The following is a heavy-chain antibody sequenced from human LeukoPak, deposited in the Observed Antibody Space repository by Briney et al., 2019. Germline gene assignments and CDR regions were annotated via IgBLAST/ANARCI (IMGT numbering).Heavy chain of an antibody. CDR1: GFTFSSYA. J-gene: IGHJ5*02. CDR2: ISGSGGST. D-gene: IGHD2-2*01. Sequence: GGSLRLSCAASGFTFSSYAMSWVRQAPGKGLEWVSAISGSGGSTYYAGSVKGRFTISRDNSKNTLYLQMNSLRAEDTAVYYCAKDYCSSTSCYAYWFDPWGQGTLVTVSS. CDR3: AKDYCSSTSCYAYWFDP. V-gene: IGHV3-23*01.